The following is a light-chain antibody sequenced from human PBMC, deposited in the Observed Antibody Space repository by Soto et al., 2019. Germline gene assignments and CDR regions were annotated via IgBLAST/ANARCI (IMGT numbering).Light chain of an antibody. V-gene: IGLV1-47*01. Sequence: QSVLTQPPSASGTPGQRVTISCSGSSSNIGSNYVYWYQQLPGTAPKLLIYRNNQRPSGVPDRFSGSKSGTSASLAISGLRSEDEADYYCAAWDGRLRGVVFGGGTKRAVL. CDR1: SSNIGSNY. J-gene: IGLJ2*01. CDR2: RNN. CDR3: AAWDGRLRGVV.